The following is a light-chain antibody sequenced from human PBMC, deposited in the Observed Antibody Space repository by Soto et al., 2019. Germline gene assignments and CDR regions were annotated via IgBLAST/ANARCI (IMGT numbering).Light chain of an antibody. J-gene: IGKJ2*01. CDR2: DAS. CDR1: QSVGGN. Sequence: EIVMTQSPATLSVSPGERATLSCRASQSVGGNLAWYQQRPGRTPRLLIYDASTRATDIPARFSGSGSGTEFTLTISSLLSEDFAFYYCQQYNTWPLYTFGQGTKLEIK. CDR3: QQYNTWPLYT. V-gene: IGKV3-15*01.